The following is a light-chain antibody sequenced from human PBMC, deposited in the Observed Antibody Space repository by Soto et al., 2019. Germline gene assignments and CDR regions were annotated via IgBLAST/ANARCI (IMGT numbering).Light chain of an antibody. CDR3: QKHNRTPRT. V-gene: IGKV1-27*01. CDR1: QDISAH. CDR2: EAS. Sequence: DIQMTQSPSSLSASVGDRVTLTCRASQDISAHLAWYQHKPGKVPKLLIYEASTLHSGVPSRFSGGGSGTDFTLTISSLQPEDVATYYCQKHNRTPRTFGQGTKVELK. J-gene: IGKJ1*01.